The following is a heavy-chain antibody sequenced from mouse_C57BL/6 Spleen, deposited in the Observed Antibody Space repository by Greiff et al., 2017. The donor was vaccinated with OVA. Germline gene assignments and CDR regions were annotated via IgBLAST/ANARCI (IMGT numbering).Heavy chain of an antibody. V-gene: IGHV1-54*01. D-gene: IGHD2-2*01. CDR1: GYAFTNYL. CDR3: ARSARLQYDC. Sequence: VMLVESGAELVRPGTSVKVSCKASGYAFTNYLIEWVKQRPGQGLEWIGVINPGSGGTNYNEKFKGKATLTADKSSSTAYMQLSSLTSEDSAVYFCARSARLQYDCWGQGTTLTVSS. CDR2: INPGSGGT. J-gene: IGHJ2*01.